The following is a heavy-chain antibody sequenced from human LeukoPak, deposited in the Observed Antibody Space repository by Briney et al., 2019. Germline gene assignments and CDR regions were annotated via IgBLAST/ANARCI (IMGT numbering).Heavy chain of an antibody. J-gene: IGHJ5*02. CDR3: ARAEDSSGYYVPNWFDP. Sequence: PGGTLRLSCAASGFSFSNYGMGWVRQAPGKGLEWVSAITGSGGGTYFADSVEGRFTISRDNSKNTLYLQMNSLRAEDTAVYYCARAEDSSGYYVPNWFDPWGQGTLVTVSS. CDR1: GFSFSNYG. CDR2: ITGSGGGT. D-gene: IGHD3-22*01. V-gene: IGHV3-23*01.